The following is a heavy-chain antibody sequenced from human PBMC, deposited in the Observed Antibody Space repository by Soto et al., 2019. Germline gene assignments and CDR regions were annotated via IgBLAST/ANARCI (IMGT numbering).Heavy chain of an antibody. CDR2: ISWDGGST. J-gene: IGHJ4*02. D-gene: IGHD2-15*01. V-gene: IGHV3-43*01. CDR1: GFTFDDYT. Sequence: GGSLRLSCAASGFTFDDYTMHWVRQAPGKGLEWVSLISWDGGSTYYADSVKGRFTISRDNSKNSLYLQMNSLRTEDTALYYCAKADCSGGSCHFDYWGQGTLVTVS. CDR3: AKADCSGGSCHFDY.